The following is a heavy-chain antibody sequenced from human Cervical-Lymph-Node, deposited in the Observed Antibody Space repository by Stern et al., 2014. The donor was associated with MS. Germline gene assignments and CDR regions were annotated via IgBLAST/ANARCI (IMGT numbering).Heavy chain of an antibody. CDR3: ASGTRSSWYFDF. V-gene: IGHV1-69*01. J-gene: IGHJ4*02. Sequence: VQLVQSGAEVKKPGSSMKVSCKASGGTFSSDAIGWVRTAPGQGLEWMGGIIPICETANYAQKFQGRVTIPADQSTKTAYLELSSLTSGDTAMYFCASGTRSSWYFDFWGQGTLVTVST. D-gene: IGHD6-13*01. CDR1: GGTFSSDA. CDR2: IIPICETA.